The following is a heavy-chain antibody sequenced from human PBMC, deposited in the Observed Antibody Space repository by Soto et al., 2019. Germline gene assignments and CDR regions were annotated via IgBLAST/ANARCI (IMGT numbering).Heavy chain of an antibody. CDR2: IYYSGST. J-gene: IGHJ6*02. CDR3: ARDCLSEYQLGMDV. Sequence: QVQLQESGPGLVKPSQTLSLTCTVSGGSISSGDYYWSWIRQPPRKGLEWIGYIYYSGSTYYNPSLTSRVTISVATSKNQCSMKLSSVTAADTAVYYCARDCLSEYQLGMDVWCQGTTFAVAS. CDR1: GGSISSGDYY. D-gene: IGHD2-2*01. V-gene: IGHV4-30-4*01.